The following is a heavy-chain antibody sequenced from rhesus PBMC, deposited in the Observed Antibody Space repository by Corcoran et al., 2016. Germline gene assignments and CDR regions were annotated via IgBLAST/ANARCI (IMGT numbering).Heavy chain of an antibody. CDR2: ISRSSSYI. J-gene: IGHJ4*01. Sequence: EVQLVESGGGLVQPGGSLRLSCAASGFTFSSYGMSWVRQAPGKGLEWGSSISRSSSYIYYADSVKGRFTISRDNAKNSLSLQMNSLRAEDTAVYYCTRTYSSWYYFDYWGQGVLVTVSS. CDR3: TRTYSSWYYFDY. V-gene: IGHV3S16*01. D-gene: IGHD6-13*01. CDR1: GFTFSSYG.